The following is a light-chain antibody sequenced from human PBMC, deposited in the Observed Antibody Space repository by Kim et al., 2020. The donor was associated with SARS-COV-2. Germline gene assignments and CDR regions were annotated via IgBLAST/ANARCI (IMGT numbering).Light chain of an antibody. CDR3: QQSYSTPYT. J-gene: IGKJ2*01. Sequence: SASVGDRVTITCRASQSISSYLNWYQQKPGKAPKLLIYAASSLQSGVPSRFSGSGSGTDFPLTISSLQPEDFATYYCQQSYSTPYTFGRGTKLEI. CDR2: AAS. V-gene: IGKV1-39*01. CDR1: QSISSY.